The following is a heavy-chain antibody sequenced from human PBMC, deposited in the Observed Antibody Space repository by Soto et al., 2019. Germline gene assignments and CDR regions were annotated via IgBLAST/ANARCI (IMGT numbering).Heavy chain of an antibody. CDR2: LDQDGSER. V-gene: IGHV3-7*01. Sequence: EVQLVESGGGLVQPGGSLRLSCAASGFTFSRYCMTWVRRPPGKGLEWVANLDQDGSERYYVDSVRGRFTISRDNAKNLLYLQMNSLRAEDTAVYYCVCGGNFFVYWGQGTLVTVSP. CDR3: VCGGNFFVY. J-gene: IGHJ4*02. D-gene: IGHD3-16*01. CDR1: GFTFSRYC.